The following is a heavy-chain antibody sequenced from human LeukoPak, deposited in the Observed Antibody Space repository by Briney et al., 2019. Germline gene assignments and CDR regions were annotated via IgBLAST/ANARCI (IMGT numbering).Heavy chain of an antibody. D-gene: IGHD4/OR15-4a*01. Sequence: SETLSLTCTVSGGSISSYYWSWIRQPAGKGLEWIGRIYTSGSTNYNPSLKSRVTMSVDTSKNQFSLKLSSVTAADTAVYYCARAHPYGAGKTTYYYYYMDVWGKGTTVTVSS. CDR1: GGSISSYY. CDR2: IYTSGST. CDR3: ARAHPYGAGKTTYYYYYMDV. J-gene: IGHJ6*03. V-gene: IGHV4-4*07.